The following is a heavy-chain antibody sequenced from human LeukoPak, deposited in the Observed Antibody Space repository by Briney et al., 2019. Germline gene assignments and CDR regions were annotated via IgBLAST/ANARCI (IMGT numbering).Heavy chain of an antibody. Sequence: ASETLSLTCSVSGDSISSGSLYWSWIRQPAGRGLEWIGRIYPSGSTNYNPSLKSRVTISLDTSKNQFSLKLSSVTAADTAVYYCARDVLAAPGTFDYWGQGALVTVSS. J-gene: IGHJ4*02. CDR2: IYPSGST. D-gene: IGHD6-13*01. CDR1: GDSISSGSLY. V-gene: IGHV4-61*02. CDR3: ARDVLAAPGTFDY.